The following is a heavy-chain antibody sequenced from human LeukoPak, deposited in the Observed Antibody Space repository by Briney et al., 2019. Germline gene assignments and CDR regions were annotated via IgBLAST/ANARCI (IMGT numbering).Heavy chain of an antibody. J-gene: IGHJ6*02. D-gene: IGHD6-19*01. CDR1: GYTFTRYN. V-gene: IGHV1-2*02. CDR3: ARVSSGWYYYYGMDV. Sequence: GASVKVSCKASGYTFTRYNMNWVRRAPGQGLEWMGWINPNSGGTNYAQKFQGRVTMTRDTSISKAYMELSRLRSDDTAVYYCARVSSGWYYYYGMDVWGQGTTVTVSS. CDR2: INPNSGGT.